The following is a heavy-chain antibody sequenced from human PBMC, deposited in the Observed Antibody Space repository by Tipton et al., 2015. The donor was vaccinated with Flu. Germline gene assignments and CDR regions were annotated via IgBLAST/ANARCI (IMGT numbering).Heavy chain of an antibody. V-gene: IGHV4-59*12. CDR3: ASTSNYGRRIEPDFDS. CDR1: GGSISGFY. J-gene: IGHJ4*02. CDR2: FYYGETT. Sequence: TLSLTCTVSGGSISGFYWSWIRQPPGKGLEWIGYFYYGETTKYNPSLKSRVTISIDTSKNQFSLNLSSVTAADTAVYYCASTSNYGRRIEPDFDSWGQGTLVTVSS. D-gene: IGHD4-17*01.